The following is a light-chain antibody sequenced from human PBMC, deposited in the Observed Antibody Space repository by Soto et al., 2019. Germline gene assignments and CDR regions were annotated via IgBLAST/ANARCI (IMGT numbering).Light chain of an antibody. V-gene: IGLV2-14*01. CDR1: SSDVGAYNY. CDR3: SSYTGSSILGV. J-gene: IGLJ2*01. Sequence: QSALTQPASVSGSPGQSITISCTGTSSDVGAYNYVSWYQQHPGKAPKLMIYDVNNRPSGISNRFSGSKSGNTASLTISGLQAEDEADYYCSSYTGSSILGVFGGGTQLTVL. CDR2: DVN.